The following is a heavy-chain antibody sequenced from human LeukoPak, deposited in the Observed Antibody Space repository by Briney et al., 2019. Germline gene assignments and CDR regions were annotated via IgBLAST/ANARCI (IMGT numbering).Heavy chain of an antibody. V-gene: IGHV3-23*01. D-gene: IGHD5-12*01. CDR3: AKGAYDYIEIAYFDY. CDR1: GFTFSNYA. Sequence: GGSLRLSCAASGFTFSNYAMNWVRQAPGKGLEWVAVLIGSSGATDYADSVKGRFTISRDNSKNTLFLQMNSLRAEDTAIYYCAKGAYDYIEIAYFDYWGQGTLVTVSS. CDR2: LIGSSGAT. J-gene: IGHJ4*02.